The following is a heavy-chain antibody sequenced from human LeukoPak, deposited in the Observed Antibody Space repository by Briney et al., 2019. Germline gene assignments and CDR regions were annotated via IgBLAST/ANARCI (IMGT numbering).Heavy chain of an antibody. Sequence: GGSLRLSCAASGFIFRSSAISWVRQAPGKGLEWVSAISYDSTTTFYADSVKGRFAISGDNSKNTLFLQMNSLRAEDTALYYCATGYVTKGYFDSWGQGTLVTVSS. CDR1: GFIFRSSA. J-gene: IGHJ4*02. D-gene: IGHD3-16*01. CDR2: ISYDSTTT. CDR3: ATGYVTKGYFDS. V-gene: IGHV3-23*01.